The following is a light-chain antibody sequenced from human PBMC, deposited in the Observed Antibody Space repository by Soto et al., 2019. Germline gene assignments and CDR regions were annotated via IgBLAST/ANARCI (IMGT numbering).Light chain of an antibody. Sequence: EIVVTQSPATLSVSLGDRATLSFSASQNINDNLALYQQKPGQAPRLLIYGVSTRATGIPARFSGSASGTEFTLTISSLQSEDIAVYYCQQYKSWPPLTFGGGTKVDIK. J-gene: IGKJ4*01. CDR1: QNINDN. CDR3: QQYKSWPPLT. V-gene: IGKV3-15*01. CDR2: GVS.